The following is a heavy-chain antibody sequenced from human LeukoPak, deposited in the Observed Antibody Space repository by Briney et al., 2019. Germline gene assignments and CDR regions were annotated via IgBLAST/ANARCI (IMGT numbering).Heavy chain of an antibody. D-gene: IGHD5-24*01. CDR2: FDPEDGET. V-gene: IGHV1-24*01. CDR3: ATTPPGGPYRDFDP. J-gene: IGHJ5*02. CDR1: GYTLTELS. Sequence: GASVKVSCRVSGYTLTELSMHWVRQAPGKGLEWMGGFDPEDGETIYAQKFQGRVTMTEDTSTDTAYMELSSLRSEDTAVYYCATTPPGGPYRDFDPWGQGTLVTVSS.